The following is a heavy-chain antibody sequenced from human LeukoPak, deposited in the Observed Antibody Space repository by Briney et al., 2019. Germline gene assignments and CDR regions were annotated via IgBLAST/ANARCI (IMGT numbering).Heavy chain of an antibody. CDR2: IKSISYGGTI. CDR1: GFTFSSYW. J-gene: IGHJ4*02. D-gene: IGHD1-7*01. CDR3: TRTWPGNTCFNF. Sequence: SGGSLRLSCAASGFTFSSYWMSWVRQAPGKGLEWLGRIKSISYGGTIDYAAPVKGRFTISRDDSKNTLYLQMDSLETEDTAIYYCTRTWPGNTCFNFWGQGTLVTVSS. V-gene: IGHV3-15*01.